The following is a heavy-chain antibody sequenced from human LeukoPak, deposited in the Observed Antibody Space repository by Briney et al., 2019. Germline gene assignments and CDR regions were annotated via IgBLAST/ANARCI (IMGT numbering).Heavy chain of an antibody. CDR3: ARFDVRSYYYYMDV. CDR2: IGGST. Sequence: GASVKVSCKASGYTFSNYYIHWVRQAPGQGLEWMGIIGGSTNYAQKFQGRVTMTTDTSTSTAYMELRSLRSDDTAVYYCARFDVRSYYYYMDVWGKGTTVTVSS. V-gene: IGHV1-46*01. D-gene: IGHD3-10*01. CDR1: GYTFSNYY. J-gene: IGHJ6*03.